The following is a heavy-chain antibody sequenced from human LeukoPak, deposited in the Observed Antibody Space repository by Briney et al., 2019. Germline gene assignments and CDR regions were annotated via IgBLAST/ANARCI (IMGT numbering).Heavy chain of an antibody. J-gene: IGHJ2*01. CDR1: GGSISSSSYY. CDR3: ARQLPYCSSTSCESPAWYFDL. CDR2: IYYSGGT. V-gene: IGHV4-39*01. D-gene: IGHD2-2*01. Sequence: SETLSLTCTVSGGSISSSSYYWGWIRQPPGKGLEWIGSIYYSGGTYYNPSLKSRVTISVDTSKNQFSLKLSSVTAADTAVYYCARQLPYCSSTSCESPAWYFDLWGRGTLVTVSS.